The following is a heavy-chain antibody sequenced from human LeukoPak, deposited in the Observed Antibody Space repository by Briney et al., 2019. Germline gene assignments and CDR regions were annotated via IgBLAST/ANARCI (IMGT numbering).Heavy chain of an antibody. V-gene: IGHV3-15*01. Sequence: GGSLRLSCAASGFTFSNAWMSWVRQAPGKGLEWVGRIKSKTDGWTTDYAAPVKGRFTISRDDSKNTLYLQMNSLKTEDTAVYYCTSHTKHWGQGTLVTVSS. CDR2: IKSKTDGWTT. J-gene: IGHJ4*02. CDR1: GFTFSNAW. D-gene: IGHD2-8*01. CDR3: TSHTKH.